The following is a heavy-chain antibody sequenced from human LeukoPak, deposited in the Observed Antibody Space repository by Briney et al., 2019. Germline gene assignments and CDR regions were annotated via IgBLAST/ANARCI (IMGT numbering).Heavy chain of an antibody. Sequence: SETLSLTCTVSGGSIGGYYWNWIRQPAPKGLAYIGRIYTSGSTNYNHSLRSRVTISVDTSKNQFSLKLSSVTAADTAVDYCACTDYSSSPFDYWGQGILVTVSS. CDR2: IYTSGST. J-gene: IGHJ4*02. CDR3: ACTDYSSSPFDY. CDR1: GGSIGGYY. D-gene: IGHD6-6*01. V-gene: IGHV4-4*07.